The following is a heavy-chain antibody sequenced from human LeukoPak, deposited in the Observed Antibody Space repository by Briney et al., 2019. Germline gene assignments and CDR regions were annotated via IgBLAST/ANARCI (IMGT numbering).Heavy chain of an antibody. CDR3: ARLFNDYGGDYYFDY. Sequence: SETLSLTCSVSGGSISSNSYYWGWIRQPPGKGLEWIGSVYYSGSTYYNPSLKSRVTISVDTSKNQFSLKLSSVTAADTAVYYCARLFNDYGGDYYFDYWGQGTLVTVSS. J-gene: IGHJ4*02. D-gene: IGHD4-17*01. V-gene: IGHV4-39*01. CDR1: GGSISSNSYY. CDR2: VYYSGST.